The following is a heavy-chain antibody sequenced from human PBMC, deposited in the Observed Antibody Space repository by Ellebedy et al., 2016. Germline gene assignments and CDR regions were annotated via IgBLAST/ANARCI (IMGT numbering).Heavy chain of an antibody. D-gene: IGHD5-12*01. J-gene: IGHJ5*02. CDR2: ISSAGTST. CDR3: ARGRIVARVFDP. CDR1: GFTFDDYP. V-gene: IGHV3-11*01. Sequence: GGSLRLSCVASGFTFDDYPMAWIRQTPERGLEWVSYISSAGTSTYYADSVRGRFTISRDNTKKTLDLQMNGLRPEDTALYYCARGRIVARVFDPWGQGTRVTVSS.